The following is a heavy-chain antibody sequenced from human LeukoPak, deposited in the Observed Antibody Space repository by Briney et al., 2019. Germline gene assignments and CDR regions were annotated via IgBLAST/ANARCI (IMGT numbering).Heavy chain of an antibody. Sequence: GGSLRLSCAASGFTFSSYGMTWVRQAPGKGLEWVSYISSSSSTIYYADSVKGRFTISRDNAKNSLYLQMNSLRAEDTAVYYCARGARRGSYYYYMDVWGKGTTVTISS. CDR1: GFTFSSYG. V-gene: IGHV3-48*01. CDR3: ARGARRGSYYYYMDV. J-gene: IGHJ6*03. CDR2: ISSSSSTI. D-gene: IGHD1-26*01.